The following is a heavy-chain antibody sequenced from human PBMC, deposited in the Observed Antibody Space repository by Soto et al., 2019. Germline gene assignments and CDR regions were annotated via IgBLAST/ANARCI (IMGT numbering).Heavy chain of an antibody. Sequence: QLQLQESGSGLVKPSQTLSLTCAVSGGSISSGGYSWIWIRQPPGKGLEWIGYIYHSGSTYYSPSLKSRVTISVDRSKNQFSLKLSSVTAADTALYYCASRPSGSGFDPWGQGTLVTVSS. CDR3: ASRPSGSGFDP. CDR2: IYHSGST. CDR1: GGSISSGGYS. D-gene: IGHD1-26*01. J-gene: IGHJ5*02. V-gene: IGHV4-30-2*01.